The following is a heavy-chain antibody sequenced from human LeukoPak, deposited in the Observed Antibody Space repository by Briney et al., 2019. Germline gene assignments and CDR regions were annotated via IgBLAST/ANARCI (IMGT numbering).Heavy chain of an antibody. CDR3: AREGYSSSWYAAGFDY. D-gene: IGHD6-13*01. CDR2: ISHDGSNK. J-gene: IGHJ4*02. V-gene: IGHV3-30*03. CDR1: GFTFSSYG. Sequence: GGSLGLSCAASGFTFSSYGMHWVRQAPGKGLEWVAVISHDGSNKYYADSVKGRFTISRDNSKNTLYLQMNSLRAEDTAVYYCAREGYSSSWYAAGFDYWGQGTLVTVSS.